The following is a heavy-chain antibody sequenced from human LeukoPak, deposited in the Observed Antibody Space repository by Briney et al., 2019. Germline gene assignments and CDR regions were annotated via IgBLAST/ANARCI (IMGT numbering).Heavy chain of an antibody. CDR3: AKTKGYSYGYYFDY. J-gene: IGHJ4*02. Sequence: GGSLRPSCAASGFTFSSYAMSWVRQAPGKGLEWVSAISGSGGSTYYADSVKGRFTISRDNSKNTLYLQMNSLRAEDTAVYYCAKTKGYSYGYYFDYWGQGTLVTVSS. V-gene: IGHV3-23*01. CDR2: ISGSGGST. CDR1: GFTFSSYA. D-gene: IGHD5-18*01.